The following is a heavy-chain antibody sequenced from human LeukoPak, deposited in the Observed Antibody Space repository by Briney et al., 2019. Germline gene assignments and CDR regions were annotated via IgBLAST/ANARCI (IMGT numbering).Heavy chain of an antibody. CDR2: ISFDGSNK. J-gene: IGHJ4*02. CDR1: GFTLSNYA. V-gene: IGHV3-30-3*01. CDR3: AQKGGADY. Sequence: PGRSLRLSCAASGFTLSNYAIHWVRQAPGKGLEWVAVISFDGSNKYYADSVKGRFTISRDNAKNSLYLQMNSLRDEDTAVYYCAQKGGADYWGQGTLVTVSS. D-gene: IGHD2-15*01.